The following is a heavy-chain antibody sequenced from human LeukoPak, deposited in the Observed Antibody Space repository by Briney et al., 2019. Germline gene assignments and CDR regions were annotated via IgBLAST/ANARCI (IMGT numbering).Heavy chain of an antibody. CDR2: ISYDGSNK. V-gene: IGHV3-30-3*01. Sequence: PGRSLRLSCAASGFTFSSYAMHWVRQAPGKGLEWVAVISYDGSNKYYADSVKGRFTISRDNSMNTLYLQMNSLRAEDTAVYYCARPPFSVVVTAISVYFDYWGQGTLVTVSS. J-gene: IGHJ4*02. CDR1: GFTFSSYA. D-gene: IGHD2-21*02. CDR3: ARPPFSVVVTAISVYFDY.